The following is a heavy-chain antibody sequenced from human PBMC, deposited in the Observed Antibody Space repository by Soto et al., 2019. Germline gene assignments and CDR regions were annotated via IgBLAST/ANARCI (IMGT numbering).Heavy chain of an antibody. D-gene: IGHD3-3*01. CDR3: ARLGRTFFGVVNPPDY. CDR2: IYYSGST. V-gene: IGHV4-39*01. J-gene: IGHJ4*02. Sequence: SETLSLTCTVSGGSISSSSYYWGWIRQPPGKGLEWIGSIYYSGSTYYNPSLKSRVTISVDTSKNQFSLKLSSVTAADTAVYYCARLGRTFFGVVNPPDYWGQGTLVTVSS. CDR1: GGSISSSSYY.